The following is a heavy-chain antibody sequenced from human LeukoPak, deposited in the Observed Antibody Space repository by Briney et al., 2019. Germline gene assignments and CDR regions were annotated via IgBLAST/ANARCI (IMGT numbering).Heavy chain of an antibody. V-gene: IGHV4-34*01. CDR3: QSRFLEWLLDY. D-gene: IGHD3-3*01. CDR1: GGSFSGYY. Sequence: SETLSLTCAVYGGSFSGYYWSWIRQPPGKGLEWIGEINHSGSTNYNPSLKSRVSISVDTSKNQFSLKLSSVTAADTAVYYCQSRFLEWLLDYWGQGTLVTVSS. J-gene: IGHJ4*02. CDR2: INHSGST.